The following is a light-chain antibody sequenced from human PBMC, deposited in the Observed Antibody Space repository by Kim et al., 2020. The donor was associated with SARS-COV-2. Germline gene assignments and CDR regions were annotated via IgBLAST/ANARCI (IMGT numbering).Light chain of an antibody. Sequence: DIQMTQSPSSVSASVGDRVTITCRASQGIRRWLAWYQQKPGKAPKLLIYAASNLQSGVSSRFSGSGSGTDFTLTISSPQPEDSATYYCQQANSFPNTFGQGTRLEIK. CDR3: QQANSFPNT. J-gene: IGKJ5*01. CDR2: AAS. V-gene: IGKV1D-12*01. CDR1: QGIRRW.